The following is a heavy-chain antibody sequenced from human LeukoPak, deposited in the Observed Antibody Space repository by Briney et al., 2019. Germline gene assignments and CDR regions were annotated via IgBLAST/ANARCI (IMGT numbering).Heavy chain of an antibody. D-gene: IGHD2-21*01. CDR3: AREGVGGAFFDY. CDR2: IYSSGST. V-gene: IGHV4-61*02. J-gene: IGHJ4*02. Sequence: PSETLSLTCTVSGGSISSGSYYWSWIRQPAGKGLEWIGRIYSSGSTNYNPSLKSRVTISVDTSKNQFSLKLSSVTAADTAVYYCAREGVGGAFFDYWGQGTLVTVSS. CDR1: GGSISSGSYY.